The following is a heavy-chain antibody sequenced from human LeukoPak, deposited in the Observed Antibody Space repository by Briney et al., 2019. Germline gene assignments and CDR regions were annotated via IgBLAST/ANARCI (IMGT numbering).Heavy chain of an antibody. CDR3: ARDRVMVYDY. CDR2: IWYDGSNK. J-gene: IGHJ4*02. CDR1: GFTFSSYG. D-gene: IGHD2-8*01. Sequence: GGSLRLSCAASGFTFSSYGMHWVRQAPGKGLEWVAVIWYDGSNKYYADSVKGRFTISRDNSKNSLYLQMSSLRAEDTAVYYCARDRVMVYDYWGQGTLVTVSS. V-gene: IGHV3-33*01.